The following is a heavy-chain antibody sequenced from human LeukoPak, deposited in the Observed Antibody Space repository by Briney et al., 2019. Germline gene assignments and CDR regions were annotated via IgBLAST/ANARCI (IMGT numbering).Heavy chain of an antibody. J-gene: IGHJ6*02. CDR2: IVYTGRT. D-gene: IGHD6-25*01. CDR3: ARGRGNYYYYGMDV. Sequence: SETLSLTCTVSGGSISSTNYYWGWIRQPPGKGLEWIGSIVYTGRTYYNPSLKSRLTISVDTSKNQFSLKLSSVTAADTAVYYCARGRGNYYYYGMDVWGQGTTVSVSS. V-gene: IGHV4-39*01. CDR1: GGSISSTNYY.